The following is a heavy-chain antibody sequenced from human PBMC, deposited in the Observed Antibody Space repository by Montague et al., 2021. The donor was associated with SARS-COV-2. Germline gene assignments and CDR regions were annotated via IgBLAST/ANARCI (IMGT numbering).Heavy chain of an antibody. CDR2: IYHSGST. D-gene: IGHD2-21*02. CDR3: ARAPGRVVLTAIVDHYGMTS. J-gene: IGHJ6*02. Sequence: SETLSLTCTVSGYSISSGYYWGWIRQPPGKGLEWIGSIYHSGSTYYNPSLKSRVTISVDTSKNQFSLKLSSVTAADTAVYYCARAPGRVVLTAIVDHYGMTSGAKGPRSPSP. CDR1: GYSISSGYY. V-gene: IGHV4-38-2*02.